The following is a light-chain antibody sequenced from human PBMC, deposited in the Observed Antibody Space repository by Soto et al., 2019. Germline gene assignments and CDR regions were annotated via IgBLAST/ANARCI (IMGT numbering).Light chain of an antibody. CDR1: QDISNY. CDR3: QRYDNRPLT. Sequence: DIQMTQSPSSLSASVGDRVTITCQASQDISNYLYWYQQKPGKAPKLLIYDATNLETGVPSRFSGSGSATEFTFTISSLQPEDIATYYCQRYDNRPLTFGGGNKVEIK. V-gene: IGKV1-33*01. J-gene: IGKJ4*01. CDR2: DAT.